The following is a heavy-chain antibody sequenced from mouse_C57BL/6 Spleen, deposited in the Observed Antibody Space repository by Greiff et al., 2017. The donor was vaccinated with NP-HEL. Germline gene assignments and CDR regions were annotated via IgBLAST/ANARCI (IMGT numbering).Heavy chain of an antibody. CDR3: ARHKSNPFDY. J-gene: IGHJ2*01. D-gene: IGHD2-5*01. CDR2: ISSGGSYT. CDR1: GFTFSSYG. V-gene: IGHV5-6*01. Sequence: EVQLQESGGDLVKPGGSLKLSCAASGFTFSSYGMSWVRQTPDKRLEWVATISSGGSYTYYPDSVTGRFTISRDNAKNTLYLQMSSLKSEDTAMYYCARHKSNPFDYWGQGTTLTGSS.